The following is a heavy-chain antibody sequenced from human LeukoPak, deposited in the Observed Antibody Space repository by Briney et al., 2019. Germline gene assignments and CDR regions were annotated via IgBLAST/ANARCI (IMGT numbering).Heavy chain of an antibody. CDR2: ISADGRST. Sequence: GGSLRLSCAASGFTFDNYAIHWVRQVPGKSLKWVSLISADGRSTYYADSVKGRFTISRDNSRFSLYLQMRSLTTEDTAVYYCAKDSGWQLLRAEYFQHLGPGTLVTVSS. CDR3: AKDSGWQLLRAEYFQH. V-gene: IGHV3-43*02. J-gene: IGHJ1*01. CDR1: GFTFDNYA. D-gene: IGHD2-15*01.